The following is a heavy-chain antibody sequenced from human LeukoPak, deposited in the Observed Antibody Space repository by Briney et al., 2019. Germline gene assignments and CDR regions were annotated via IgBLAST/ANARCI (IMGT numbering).Heavy chain of an antibody. CDR2: ISSSSTYI. V-gene: IGHV3-21*01. CDR3: ARDRSPGNFDY. Sequence: GGSLRLSCAASGFAFSSYTMNWVRQAPGKGLEWVSSISSSSTYINYADSVKGRFTISRDNAKNSLYLQMNSLRAEDTAVYYCARDRSPGNFDYWGQGTLVTVSS. D-gene: IGHD3-10*01. CDR1: GFAFSSYT. J-gene: IGHJ4*02.